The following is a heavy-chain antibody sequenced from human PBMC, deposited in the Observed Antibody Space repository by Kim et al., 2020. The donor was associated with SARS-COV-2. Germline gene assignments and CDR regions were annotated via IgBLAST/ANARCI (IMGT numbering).Heavy chain of an antibody. D-gene: IGHD2-15*01. CDR2: ISYDGSNK. V-gene: IGHV3-30*18. CDR3: AKDLGWNVVVVAATGGFDY. J-gene: IGHJ4*02. CDR1: GFTFSSYG. Sequence: GALRLSCAASGFTFSSYGMHWVRQAPGKGLEWVAVISYDGSNKYYADSVKGRFTISRDNSKNTLYLQMNSLRAEDTAVYYCAKDLGWNVVVVAATGGFDYWGQGTRVTVSS.